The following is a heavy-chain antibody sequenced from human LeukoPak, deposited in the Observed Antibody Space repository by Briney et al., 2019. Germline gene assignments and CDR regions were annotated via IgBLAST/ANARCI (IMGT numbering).Heavy chain of an antibody. CDR1: GFTFSNYG. V-gene: IGHV3-30*03. D-gene: IGHD3-3*01. CDR3: ARSAKAYYDFWSGYYPTDY. CDR2: IAHDGSSE. Sequence: PGGSLRLSCAASGFTFSNYGMHWVRQSPGEGVEGVAVIAHDGSSEYYGGSVKGRFTSSRDNSKNTLYLQMNSLRPEATAVYYCARSAKAYYDFWSGYYPTDYWGQGTLVTVSS. J-gene: IGHJ4*02.